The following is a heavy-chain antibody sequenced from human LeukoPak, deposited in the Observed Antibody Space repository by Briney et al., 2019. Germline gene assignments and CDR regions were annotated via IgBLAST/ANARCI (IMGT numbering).Heavy chain of an antibody. CDR1: GFTFSSYA. CDR2: ISGSGGST. D-gene: IGHD2-15*01. V-gene: IGHV3-23*01. J-gene: IGHJ6*02. CDR3: AKTGPVVAATYYYNYGMDV. Sequence: GGSLRLSCAASGFTFSSYAMSWVRQAPGKGLEWVSAISGSGGSTYYADSVKGRFTISRDNSKNTLYLQMNSLRAEDTAVYYCAKTGPVVAATYYYNYGMDVWGQGTTVTVSS.